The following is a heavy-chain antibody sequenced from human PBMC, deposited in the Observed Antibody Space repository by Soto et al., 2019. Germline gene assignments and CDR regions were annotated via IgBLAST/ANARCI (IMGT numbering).Heavy chain of an antibody. D-gene: IGHD3-10*01. CDR2: IIPIFGTA. CDR1: GGTFSSYA. CDR3: ARDRGWITMVRDPQNYYYYGMDV. J-gene: IGHJ6*02. V-gene: IGHV1-69*13. Sequence: SVKVSCKASGGTFSSYAISWVRQAPGQGLEWMGGIIPIFGTANYAQKFQGRVTITADESTSTAYMELSSLRSEDTAVYYCARDRGWITMVRDPQNYYYYGMDVWGQGTTVTVSS.